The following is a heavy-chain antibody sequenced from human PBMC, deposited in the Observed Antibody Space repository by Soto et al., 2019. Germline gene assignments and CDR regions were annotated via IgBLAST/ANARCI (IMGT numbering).Heavy chain of an antibody. CDR3: AVGYYDFWSGYTPLTYYFDY. J-gene: IGHJ4*02. V-gene: IGHV6-1*01. Sequence: PSQTLSLTCAISGDSVSSNSAAWNWIRQSPSRGLEWLGRTYYRSKWYNDYAVSVKSRITINPDTSKNQFSLQLNSVTPEDTAVYYCAVGYYDFWSGYTPLTYYFDYWGQGXLVTVHS. CDR1: GDSVSSNSAA. D-gene: IGHD3-3*01. CDR2: TYYRSKWYN.